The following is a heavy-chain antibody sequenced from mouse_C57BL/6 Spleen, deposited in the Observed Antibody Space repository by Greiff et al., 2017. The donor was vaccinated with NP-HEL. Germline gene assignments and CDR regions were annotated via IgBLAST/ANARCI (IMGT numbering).Heavy chain of an antibody. CDR2: INPSTGGT. J-gene: IGHJ2*01. CDR1: GYSFTGYY. Sequence: VQLQQSGPELVKPGASVKISCKASGYSFTGYYMNWVKQSPEKSLEWIGEINPSTGGTTYNQKFKAKATLTVDKSSSTAYMQLKSLTSEDSAVYYCARYYSNYDFDYWGQGTTLTVSS. D-gene: IGHD2-5*01. V-gene: IGHV1-42*01. CDR3: ARYYSNYDFDY.